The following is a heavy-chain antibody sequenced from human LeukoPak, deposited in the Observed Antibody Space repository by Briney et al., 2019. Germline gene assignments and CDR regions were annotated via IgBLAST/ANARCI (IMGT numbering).Heavy chain of an antibody. D-gene: IGHD3-16*01. CDR1: GYTFTGYY. CDR2: INPNSGGT. Sequence: GASVKVSCKASGYTFTGYYMHWVRQAPGQGLEWMGWINPNSGGTNYAQKFQGRVTMTRDTSISTAYMELSRLRSDDTAVYYCARVNVFGEMATGRFDPWGQGTLVTVSS. V-gene: IGHV1-2*02. J-gene: IGHJ5*02. CDR3: ARVNVFGEMATGRFDP.